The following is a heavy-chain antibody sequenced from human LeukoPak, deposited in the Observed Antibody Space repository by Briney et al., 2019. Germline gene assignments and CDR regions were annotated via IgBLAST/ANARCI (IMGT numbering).Heavy chain of an antibody. CDR2: INHSGST. Sequence: SETLSLTCAVYGGSFSGYYWSWIRQPPGKGLEWIGEINHSGSTNYNPSLKSRVTISVDTSKNQFSLKLSSVTAADTAVYYCAGGPPVAGSSSTRADYWGQGTLVTVSS. CDR3: AGGPPVAGSSSTRADY. D-gene: IGHD6-19*01. CDR1: GGSFSGYY. V-gene: IGHV4-34*01. J-gene: IGHJ4*02.